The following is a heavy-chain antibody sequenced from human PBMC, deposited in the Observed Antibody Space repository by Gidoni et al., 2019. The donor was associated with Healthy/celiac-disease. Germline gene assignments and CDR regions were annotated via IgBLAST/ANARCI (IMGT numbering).Heavy chain of an antibody. D-gene: IGHD3-10*01. CDR2: IYYSGST. J-gene: IGHJ4*02. V-gene: IGHV4-31*03. Sequence: QVQLPESGPGLVKPSQTLSLPCTVSGCSISSGGYYWSWIRQHPGKGLEWIGYIYYSGSTYYNPSLKSRVTISVDTSKNQFSLKLSSVTAADTAVYYCARGGVTRTQNFDYWGQGTLVTVSS. CDR3: ARGGVTRTQNFDY. CDR1: GCSISSGGYY.